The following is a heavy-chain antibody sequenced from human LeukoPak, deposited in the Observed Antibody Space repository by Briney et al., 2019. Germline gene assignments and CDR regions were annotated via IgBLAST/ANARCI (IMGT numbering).Heavy chain of an antibody. V-gene: IGHV1-69*13. D-gene: IGHD3-10*01. J-gene: IGHJ6*03. CDR1: GGTFSIYA. CDR2: IIPIFGTA. CDR3: AGSEVITMVRGVIIRDYYYYYMDV. Sequence: SVKVSCKASGGTFSIYAISWVRQAPGQGLEWMGGIIPIFGTANYAQKFQGRVTITAAESTSTAYMELRSLRSEDTAVYYCAGSEVITMVRGVIIRDYYYYYMDVWGKGTTVTVSS.